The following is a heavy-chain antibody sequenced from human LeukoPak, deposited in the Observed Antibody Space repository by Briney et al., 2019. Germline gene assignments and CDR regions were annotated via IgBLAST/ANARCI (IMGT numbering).Heavy chain of an antibody. CDR1: GFTFSSYA. V-gene: IGHV3-30-3*01. CDR3: ASISVGAQFDY. D-gene: IGHD1-26*01. J-gene: IGHJ4*02. Sequence: GGSLRLSCAASGFTFSSYAMHWVRQAPGKGLEWVAVISYDGSNKYYADSVKGRFTISGDNSKNTLYLQMNSLRAEDTAVYYCASISVGAQFDYWGQGTLVTVSS. CDR2: ISYDGSNK.